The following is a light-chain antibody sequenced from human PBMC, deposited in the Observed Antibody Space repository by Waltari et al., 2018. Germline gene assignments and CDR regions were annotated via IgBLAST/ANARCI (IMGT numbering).Light chain of an antibody. J-gene: IGKJ1*01. CDR2: LGS. CDR1: QSLLHSNGYNY. V-gene: IGKV2-28*01. CDR3: HQSSSFPRT. Sequence: DIVMTQSPLSLPVTPGEPASISCRPSQSLLHSNGYNYLDWYLQKPGQSPQLRIYLGSNRASGVPDRFSGSGSGTDFTLKISRVEAEDAATYYCHQSSSFPRTFGQGTKVEIK.